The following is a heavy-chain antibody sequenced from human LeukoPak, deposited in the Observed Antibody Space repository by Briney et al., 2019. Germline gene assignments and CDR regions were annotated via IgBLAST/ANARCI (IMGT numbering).Heavy chain of an antibody. Sequence: PSETLSLTCTVSGGSIDNYYWTWIRQPPGKGPEWIGYIYYSGSTNYNPSLRSRVTISLDTSKNQFSLKLTSLTAADTAVYYCARARITMVRGANSVMTNFDYWGQGTLVTVSS. CDR3: ARARITMVRGANSVMTNFDY. V-gene: IGHV4-59*01. D-gene: IGHD3-10*01. J-gene: IGHJ4*02. CDR2: IYYSGST. CDR1: GGSIDNYY.